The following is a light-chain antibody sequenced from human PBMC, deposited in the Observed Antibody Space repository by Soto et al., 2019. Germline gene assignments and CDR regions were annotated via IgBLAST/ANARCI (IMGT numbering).Light chain of an antibody. Sequence: QSVLTQPPSASGTPGQRVTISCSGSSSNIGSNYVYWYQQLPGTAPKLLIYRNNQRPSGVPDRFSGSKSGTSASLAISGLRSEDEADYYCAAWDDSLSGHVVFGGGTHLTVL. J-gene: IGLJ2*01. CDR3: AAWDDSLSGHVV. CDR1: SSNIGSNY. V-gene: IGLV1-47*01. CDR2: RNN.